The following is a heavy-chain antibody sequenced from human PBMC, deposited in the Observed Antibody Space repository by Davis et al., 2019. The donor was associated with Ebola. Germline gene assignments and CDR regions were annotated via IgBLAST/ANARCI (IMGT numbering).Heavy chain of an antibody. J-gene: IGHJ2*01. CDR2: ISSSGTTI. CDR3: ARVPYSGWYFDL. V-gene: IGHV3-11*01. Sequence: GESLKISCAASRFTFSDYYMSWIRQAPGKGLEWLSYISSSGTTIYYADSVKGRFTISRDNAKKSLYLQMNSLRAEDTAVYYCARVPYSGWYFDLWGRGTLVTVSS. CDR1: RFTFSDYY. D-gene: IGHD6-13*01.